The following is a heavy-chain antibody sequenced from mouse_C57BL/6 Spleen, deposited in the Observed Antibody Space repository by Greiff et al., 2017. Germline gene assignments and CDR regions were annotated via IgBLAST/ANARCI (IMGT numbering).Heavy chain of an antibody. D-gene: IGHD2-3*01. V-gene: IGHV1-15*01. CDR2: IDPETGGT. Sequence: VQLQQSGAELVRPWASVTLSCKASGYTFTDYEMHWVKQTPVHGLEWIGAIDPETGGTAYNQKFKGKAILTADKSSSTAYMELRSLTSEDSAVYYCTRDDDGPHYYAMDYGGQGTSVTVSS. CDR1: GYTFTDYE. J-gene: IGHJ4*01. CDR3: TRDDDGPHYYAMDY.